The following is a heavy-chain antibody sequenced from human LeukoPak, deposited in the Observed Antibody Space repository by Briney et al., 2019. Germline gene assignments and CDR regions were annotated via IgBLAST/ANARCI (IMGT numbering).Heavy chain of an antibody. Sequence: SETLSLTCAVYGGSFSGYYWSWIRQPPGKGLEWIGEINHSGSTNYNPSLKSRVTISVDTSKSQFSLNLSSVTAADTAVYYCAREPPSITGGDAFDIWGQGTMVTVSS. D-gene: IGHD1-20*01. CDR1: GGSFSGYY. CDR2: INHSGST. J-gene: IGHJ3*02. V-gene: IGHV4-34*01. CDR3: AREPPSITGGDAFDI.